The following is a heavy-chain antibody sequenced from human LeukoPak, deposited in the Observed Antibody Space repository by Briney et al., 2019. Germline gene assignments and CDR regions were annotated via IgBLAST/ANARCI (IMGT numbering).Heavy chain of an antibody. CDR1: GYTFTRYG. J-gene: IGHJ4*02. CDR3: AKDTSLAAAGPFDY. Sequence: GASVKVSCKASGYTFTRYGFSWVRQAPGQGLEWMGWISAYTGNTYYAQKFQGRVTMTIDTSTSTAYMELRSLRAEDTALYYCAKDTSLAAAGPFDYWGQGTLVTVSS. V-gene: IGHV1-18*01. CDR2: ISAYTGNT. D-gene: IGHD6-13*01.